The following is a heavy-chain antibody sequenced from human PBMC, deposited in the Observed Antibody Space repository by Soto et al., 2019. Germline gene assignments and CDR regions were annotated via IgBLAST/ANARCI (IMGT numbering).Heavy chain of an antibody. J-gene: IGHJ6*02. CDR1: GGSISSGGYY. CDR3: ARDKLGYCSGGSCYDGMDV. Sequence: SETLSLTCTVSGGSISSGGYYWSWIRQHPGKGLEWIGYIYYSGSTYYNPSLKSRVTISVDTSKSQFSLKLSSVTAADTAVYYCARDKLGYCSGGSCYDGMDVWGQGTTVTV. CDR2: IYYSGST. V-gene: IGHV4-31*03. D-gene: IGHD2-15*01.